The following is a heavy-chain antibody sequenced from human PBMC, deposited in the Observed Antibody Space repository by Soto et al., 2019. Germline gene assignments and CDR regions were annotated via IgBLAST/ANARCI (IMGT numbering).Heavy chain of an antibody. D-gene: IGHD2-8*01. CDR2: ISYSGST. CDR3: ARSAQWDGFDP. J-gene: IGHJ3*01. Sequence: QVQLQESGPGLVRPSQTLSLTCTVSAGSISTINYYWSWISQHPEKGLEWIGYISYSGSTFYHSSLKSRVTISVDTSKKQFSLTLTSVTAADTAVYYCARSAQWDGFDPWGQGTMVTVSS. CDR1: AGSISTINYY. V-gene: IGHV4-31*03.